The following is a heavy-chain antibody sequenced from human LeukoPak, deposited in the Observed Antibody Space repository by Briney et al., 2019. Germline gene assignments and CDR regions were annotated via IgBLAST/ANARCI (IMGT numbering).Heavy chain of an antibody. D-gene: IGHD2-15*01. CDR3: ARGEAVVGRVVLDT. J-gene: IGHJ3*02. V-gene: IGHV1-18*01. Sequence: ASVKVSCKASGYTFTSYGISWVRQAPGQGLEWMGWISSYNGNTNHAQKLQGRVTMSTDTSTGTAYMELRSLRSDDTAVYYCARGEAVVGRVVLDTWGKGTMSPSLQ. CDR2: ISSYNGNT. CDR1: GYTFTSYG.